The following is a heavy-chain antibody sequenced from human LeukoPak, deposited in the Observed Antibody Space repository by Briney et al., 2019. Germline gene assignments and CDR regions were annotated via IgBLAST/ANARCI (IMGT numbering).Heavy chain of an antibody. J-gene: IGHJ5*02. CDR1: GGSISGYY. D-gene: IGHD6-13*01. CDR2: IYYSGGT. CDR3: ARYSDNWFDP. V-gene: IGHV4-59*01. Sequence: SETLSLTCTVSGGSISGYYWSCIRQPPGKGLEWIGYIYYSGGTNYNPSLKSRVTISVDTSKNQFSLKLSSVTAADTAMFYCARYSDNWFDPWGQGTLVTVSS.